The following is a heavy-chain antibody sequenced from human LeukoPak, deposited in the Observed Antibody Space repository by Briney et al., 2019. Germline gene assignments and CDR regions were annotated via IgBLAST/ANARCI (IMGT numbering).Heavy chain of an antibody. CDR1: GFTFSSYA. J-gene: IGHJ4*02. CDR3: ARDFLNWFGELLGLVNY. CDR2: ISYDGSNK. V-gene: IGHV3-30*09. Sequence: GGSLRLSCAASGFTFSSYAMPWVRQAPGKGLEWVAVISYDGSNKYYADSVKGRFAISRDNSKNTLYLQMNSLRAEDTAVYYCARDFLNWFGELLGLVNYWGQGTLVTVSS. D-gene: IGHD3-10*01.